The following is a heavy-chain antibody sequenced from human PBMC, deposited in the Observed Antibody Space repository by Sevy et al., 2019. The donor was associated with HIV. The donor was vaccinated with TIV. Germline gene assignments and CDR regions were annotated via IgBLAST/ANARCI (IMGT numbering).Heavy chain of an antibody. CDR1: GVTFSNYW. J-gene: IGHJ6*04. CDR2: INKDGSQK. CDR3: ARGRHMDV. Sequence: GGSLRLSCAASGVTFSNYWMTWVRQGPGKGLEWVANINKDGSQKYYVDSVKGRFTISRDNADNSLYLQMTSLRADDTAVYYCARGRHMDVWGKGITVTVSS. V-gene: IGHV3-7*03.